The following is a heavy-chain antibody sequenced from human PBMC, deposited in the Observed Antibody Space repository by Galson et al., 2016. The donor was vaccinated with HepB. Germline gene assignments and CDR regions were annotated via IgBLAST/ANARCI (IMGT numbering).Heavy chain of an antibody. V-gene: IGHV3-30*18. Sequence: SLRLSCAASGFTFSSYGMHWVRQAPGKGLEWVAFISYYGSNKKYADSVKGRSTISRDNSKKTLYLQMNSLRAEDPAVYYCAKDGRIYCSSASCHDHFHYWGQGTLVTVSS. D-gene: IGHD2-2*01. J-gene: IGHJ4*02. CDR1: GFTFSSYG. CDR2: ISYYGSNK. CDR3: AKDGRIYCSSASCHDHFHY.